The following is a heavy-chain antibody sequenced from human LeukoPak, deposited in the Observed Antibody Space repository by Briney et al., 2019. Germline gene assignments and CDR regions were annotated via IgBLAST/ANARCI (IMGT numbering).Heavy chain of an antibody. CDR3: ARCRVKGGEARRIDGNDAFDI. V-gene: IGHV3-11*04. D-gene: IGHD2-21*01. J-gene: IGHJ3*02. Sequence: GGSLRLSCAASGFPFSGYYMSWIRQSPGKGLECISYISGGGQTYYAGAVKGRFTISRDNAKNSLYLQMNSLRAEDTAVYYCARCRVKGGEARRIDGNDAFDIWGQGTMVTVSS. CDR1: GFPFSGYY. CDR2: ISGGGQT.